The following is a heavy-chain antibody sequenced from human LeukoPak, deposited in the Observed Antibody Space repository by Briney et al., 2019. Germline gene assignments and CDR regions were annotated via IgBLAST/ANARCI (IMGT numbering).Heavy chain of an antibody. CDR2: ISSNSSTI. Sequence: GGSLRLSCAASGFTFSSYSMNWVRQAPGKGLEWVSYISSNSSTIYYADSVKGRFTISRDNAKNSLYLQMNSLRAEDTAVYYCAREVSSSSGAGDWGQGTLVTVSS. D-gene: IGHD6-6*01. V-gene: IGHV3-48*01. CDR3: AREVSSSSGAGD. CDR1: GFTFSSYS. J-gene: IGHJ4*02.